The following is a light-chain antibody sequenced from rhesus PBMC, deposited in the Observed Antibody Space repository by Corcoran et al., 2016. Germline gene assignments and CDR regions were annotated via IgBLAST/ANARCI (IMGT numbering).Light chain of an antibody. Sequence: DIQMTQSPSSLSASVGDTVTITCRASQVISNYSAWYQQNPGKAPKPLISDASNLESGVPLRVSGSGSGTDFTITISILQPEDFAIYYCQQHNIYPYSFGQGTKVKIK. CDR3: QQHNIYPYS. CDR1: QVISNY. V-gene: IGKV1S14*01. J-gene: IGKJ2*01. CDR2: DAS.